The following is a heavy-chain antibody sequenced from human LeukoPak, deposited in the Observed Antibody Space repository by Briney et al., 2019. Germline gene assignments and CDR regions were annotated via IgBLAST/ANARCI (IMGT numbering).Heavy chain of an antibody. V-gene: IGHV4-34*01. CDR1: GGSFSGYY. CDR3: ARHRPIGQWLVRGLRGGPFDY. Sequence: SETLSLTCAVYGGSFSGYYWSWIRQPPGKGLEWIGEINHSGSTNYNPSLKSRVTISVDTSKNQFSLKLSSVTAADTAVYYCARHRPIGQWLVRGLRGGPFDYWGQGTLVTVSS. J-gene: IGHJ4*02. CDR2: INHSGST. D-gene: IGHD6-19*01.